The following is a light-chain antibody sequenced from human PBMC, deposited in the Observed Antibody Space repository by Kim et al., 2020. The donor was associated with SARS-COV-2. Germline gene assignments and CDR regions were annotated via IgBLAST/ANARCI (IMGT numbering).Light chain of an antibody. CDR1: RGHRTYT. V-gene: IGLV4-69*01. Sequence: QPVLTQSPSASASLGASVKLTCTLTRGHRTYTIAWHQQQPEKGPRYLLKIDSDGSHTKGDGIPDRFSGSSSGAERYLTISSLQSEDEADYYCQTWGTGIGVFGGGTQLTVL. CDR3: QTWGTGIGV. J-gene: IGLJ3*02. CDR2: IDSDGSH.